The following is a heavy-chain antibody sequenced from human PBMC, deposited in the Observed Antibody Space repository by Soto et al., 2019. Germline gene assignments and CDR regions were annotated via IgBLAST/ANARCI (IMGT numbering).Heavy chain of an antibody. CDR1: GGTFSSYA. J-gene: IGHJ6*02. CDR2: IIPIFGTA. V-gene: IGHV1-69*13. CDR3: ARSQGSSTSLEIYYYYYYGMDV. D-gene: IGHD2-2*01. Sequence: SVKVSCKAPGGTFSSYAISWVRQAPGQGLEWMGGIIPIFGTAKYAQKFQGRVTITADESTSTAYMELSSLRSEDTAVYYCARSQGSSTSLEIYYYYYYGMDVWGQGTTVTSP.